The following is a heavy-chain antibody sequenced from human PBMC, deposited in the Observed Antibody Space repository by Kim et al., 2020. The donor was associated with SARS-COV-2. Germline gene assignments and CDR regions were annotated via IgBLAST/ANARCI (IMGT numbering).Heavy chain of an antibody. CDR3: ARSPEENSGYDLGAFDI. CDR2: ISSNGGST. V-gene: IGHV3-64*02. D-gene: IGHD5-12*01. CDR1: GFTFSSYA. Sequence: GGSLRLSCAASGFTFSSYAMHWVRQAPGKGLEYVSAISSNGGSTYYADSVKGRFTISRDNSKNTLYLQMGSLRAEDMAVYYCARSPEENSGYDLGAFDI. J-gene: IGHJ3*02.